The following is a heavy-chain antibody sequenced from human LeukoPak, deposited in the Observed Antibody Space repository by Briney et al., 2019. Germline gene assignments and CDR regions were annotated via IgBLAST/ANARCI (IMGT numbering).Heavy chain of an antibody. CDR2: IHPEDSYS. Sequence: PGGSLRLSCKGSGYSFTSYWIGWVRQMPGKGLEWMGVIHPEDSYSRYNAAFQGQATLSVDESTSTAYLQLSSLKASDTAIYYCARQNHYYYYMDIWGRGTTVTVSS. CDR1: GYSFTSYW. V-gene: IGHV5-51*01. J-gene: IGHJ6*03. CDR3: ARQNHYYYYMDI.